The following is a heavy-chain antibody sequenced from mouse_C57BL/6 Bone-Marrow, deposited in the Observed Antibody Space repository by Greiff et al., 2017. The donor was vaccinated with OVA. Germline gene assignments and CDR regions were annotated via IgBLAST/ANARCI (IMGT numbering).Heavy chain of an antibody. J-gene: IGHJ2*01. D-gene: IGHD4-1*01. CDR3: ARHIGT. CDR1: GFTFSSYG. CDR2: ISSGGSYT. V-gene: IGHV5-6*02. Sequence: DVMLVESGGDLVKPGGSLKLSCAASGFTFSSYGMSWARQTPDKRLEWVATISSGGSYTYYPDSVKGRFTISRDNAKNTLYLQMSSLKSEDTAMYYCARHIGTWGQGTTLTVSS.